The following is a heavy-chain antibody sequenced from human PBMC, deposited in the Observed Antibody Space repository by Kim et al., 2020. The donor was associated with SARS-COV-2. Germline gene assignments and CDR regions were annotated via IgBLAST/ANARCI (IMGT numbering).Heavy chain of an antibody. CDR1: GFTFSSYA. Sequence: GGSLRLSCAASGFTFSSYAMSWVRQAPGQGLEWVSVIYIVCSSTYYADSVKGRFTISRDNSSNTLYLQMHSLIAEDTAVYFCAKSRVGNSGNFDYWGQGTLVTVSS. D-gene: IGHD5-12*01. CDR2: IYIVCSST. J-gene: IGHJ4*02. V-gene: IGHV3-23*03. CDR3: AKSRVGNSGNFDY.